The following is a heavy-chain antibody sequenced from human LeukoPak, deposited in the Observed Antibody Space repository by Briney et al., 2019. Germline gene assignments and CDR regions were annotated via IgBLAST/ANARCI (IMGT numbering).Heavy chain of an antibody. CDR1: GFKFDDYG. CDR3: AGYSYDSSRGFDL. Sequence: GGSLRLSCAASGFKFDDYGMSWVRQAPGKGLEWVCDINWNGAWTGYADSVKGRFTISRDTAKNSLYLQMNSLRAEDTALYYCAGYSYDSSRGFDLWGQGTMVTVSA. D-gene: IGHD3-22*01. V-gene: IGHV3-20*04. CDR2: INWNGAWT. J-gene: IGHJ5*02.